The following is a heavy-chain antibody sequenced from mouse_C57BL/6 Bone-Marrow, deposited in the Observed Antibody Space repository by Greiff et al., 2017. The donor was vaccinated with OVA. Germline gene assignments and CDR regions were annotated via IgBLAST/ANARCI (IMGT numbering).Heavy chain of an antibody. V-gene: IGHV1-64*01. CDR2: IHPNSGST. J-gene: IGHJ3*01. CDR3: ARLGGYYSWFAY. D-gene: IGHD2-3*01. Sequence: QVQLQQPGAELVKPGASVKLSCKASGYTFTSYWMHWVKQRPGQGLEWIGMIHPNSGSTNYNEKFKSKATLTVDKSSSTAYMQLSSLTSEDTAVYYCARLGGYYSWFAYWGQGTLVTVSA. CDR1: GYTFTSYW.